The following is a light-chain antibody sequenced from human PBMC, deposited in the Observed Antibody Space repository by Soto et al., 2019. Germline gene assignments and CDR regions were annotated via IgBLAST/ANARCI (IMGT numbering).Light chain of an antibody. V-gene: IGLV2-8*01. Sequence: QSALTQSPSASGSTGRSVTISCTGSSSDVGNYKYVSWYQQHPGKAPKLMIYEVSKRPSGVPDRFSGSKSGNTASLTVSGLQVEDASDYYCSSYAGSNLWVFGGGTKLTV. CDR2: EVS. J-gene: IGLJ3*02. CDR1: SSDVGNYKY. CDR3: SSYAGSNLWV.